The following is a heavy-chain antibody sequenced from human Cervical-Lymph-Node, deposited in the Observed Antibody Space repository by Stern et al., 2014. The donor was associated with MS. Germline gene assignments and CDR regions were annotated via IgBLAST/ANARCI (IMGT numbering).Heavy chain of an antibody. CDR2: ISCKNVNA. CDR3: ARGYYSGYFDY. D-gene: IGHD3-10*01. V-gene: IGHV1-18*01. CDR1: GYTFTGYG. Sequence: VQLVESGTEVKKPGASVKVSCRGSGYTFTGYGITWVRQDPGQGLEWVGWISCKNVNANYAQKFQDRVTLTTDTSTSTAYMELRSLRSDDTAVYYCARGYYSGYFDYWGQGSLVTVSS. J-gene: IGHJ4*02.